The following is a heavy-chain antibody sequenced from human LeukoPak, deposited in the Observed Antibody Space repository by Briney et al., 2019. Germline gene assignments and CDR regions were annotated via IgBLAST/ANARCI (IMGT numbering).Heavy chain of an antibody. V-gene: IGHV3-53*01. CDR2: IYSGGST. D-gene: IGHD5-18*01. Sequence: GGSLRLSCAASGFTFSSNYMSWVRQAPGKGLEWVSVIYSGGSTYYSDSVMGRFTISRDNSKNTLYLQMNSLRADDTAVYYCANGKATAMAQGYWGQGTLVTVSS. CDR1: GFTFSSNY. J-gene: IGHJ4*02. CDR3: ANGKATAMAQGY.